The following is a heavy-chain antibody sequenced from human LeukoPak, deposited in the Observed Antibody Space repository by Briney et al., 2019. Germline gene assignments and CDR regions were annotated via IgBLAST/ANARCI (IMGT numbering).Heavy chain of an antibody. CDR3: AKAPPYSSGWFQYYFDY. J-gene: IGHJ4*02. V-gene: IGHV3-23*01. CDR2: IDGSIGST. CDR1: GFTFSSYA. Sequence: GGSLRLSCAASGFTFSSYAMSWVRQAPGKGLECVSSIDGSIGSTYYADSVKGRFTISRDNSKNTLYLQMNSLRAEDTALYYCAKAPPYSSGWFQYYFDYWGQGTLVTVSS. D-gene: IGHD6-19*01.